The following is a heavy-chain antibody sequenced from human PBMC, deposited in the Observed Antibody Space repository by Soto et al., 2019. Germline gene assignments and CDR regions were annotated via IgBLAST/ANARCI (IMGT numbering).Heavy chain of an antibody. CDR3: ARALGSSGYYYPSWFDP. V-gene: IGHV4-34*01. Sequence: ETLSLTCAVYGGSFSGYYWSWIRQPPGKGLEWIGEINHSGSTNYNPSLKSRVTISVDTSKDQFSLKLSSVTAADTAVYYCARALGSSGYYYPSWFDPWGQGTLVTVSS. J-gene: IGHJ5*02. CDR1: GGSFSGYY. D-gene: IGHD3-22*01. CDR2: INHSGST.